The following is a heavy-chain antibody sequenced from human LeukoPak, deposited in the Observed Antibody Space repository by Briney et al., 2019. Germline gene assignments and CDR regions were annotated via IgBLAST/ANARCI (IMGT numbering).Heavy chain of an antibody. CDR1: GYTLTELS. V-gene: IGHV1-24*01. Sequence: ASVKVSCKVSGYTLTELSMHWVRQAPGKGLEWMGGFDPEDGETIYAQKFQGRVTMTEDTSTDTAYKELSSLRSEDTAVYYCATAASRYYGPFDYWGQGTLVTVSS. CDR3: ATAASRYYGPFDY. J-gene: IGHJ4*02. CDR2: FDPEDGET. D-gene: IGHD3-10*01.